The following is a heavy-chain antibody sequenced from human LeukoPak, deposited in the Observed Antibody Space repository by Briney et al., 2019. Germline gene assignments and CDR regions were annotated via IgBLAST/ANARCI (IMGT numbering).Heavy chain of an antibody. Sequence: SETVSLTCAVYGGSFSGYYWSWIRQPPGKGLEWIGEINHSGSTNYNPSLKSRVTISVDTSKNQFSLKLSSVTAADTAVYYCASVSGSYYRPPRDYWGQGTLVTVSS. D-gene: IGHD3-10*01. CDR3: ASVSGSYYRPPRDY. V-gene: IGHV4-34*01. J-gene: IGHJ4*02. CDR2: INHSGST. CDR1: GGSFSGYY.